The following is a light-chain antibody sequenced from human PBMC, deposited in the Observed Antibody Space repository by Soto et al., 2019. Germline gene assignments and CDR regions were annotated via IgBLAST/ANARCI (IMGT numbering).Light chain of an antibody. CDR1: SSNIGSGYN. CDR2: TAG. V-gene: IGLV1-40*01. J-gene: IGLJ1*01. CDR3: SAWDNSLNGYV. Sequence: QSVLTQPPSVSGAPGQRVTISCTGSSSNIGSGYNVHWYQHLPGTAPPRLIFTAGQRPSGVPGRFSGSKSGTSASLAISGLQSEDEGDYYCSAWDNSLNGYVFGPGTKVTVL.